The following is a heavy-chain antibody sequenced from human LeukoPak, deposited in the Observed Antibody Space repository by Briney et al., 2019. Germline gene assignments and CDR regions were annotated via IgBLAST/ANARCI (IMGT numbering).Heavy chain of an antibody. V-gene: IGHV1-24*01. D-gene: IGHD3-3*01. CDR2: FDPEDGET. CDR1: GDTLTELS. J-gene: IGHJ4*02. Sequence: ASVKVSCKVSGDTLTELSMHWVRQAPGKGLEWMGGFDPEDGETIYAQKFQGRVTMTEDTSTDTAYMELSSLRSEDTAVYYCATGLRFLEWLNQWGQGTLVTVSS. CDR3: ATGLRFLEWLNQ.